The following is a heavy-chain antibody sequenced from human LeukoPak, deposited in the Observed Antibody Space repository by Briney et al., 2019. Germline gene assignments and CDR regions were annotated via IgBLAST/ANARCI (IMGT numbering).Heavy chain of an antibody. CDR1: GYSFTSYW. CDR2: TRSTMT. Sequence: GESLKISCKGSGYSFTSYWIGWVRQAPGKGLEWIGRTRSTMTYHAASVKGRFTISRDDSKNSLYLQMNSLKTEDTAVYYCVRGAGSVGANDYWGQGTLVTVSS. D-gene: IGHD1-26*01. CDR3: VRGAGSVGANDY. V-gene: IGHV3-72*01. J-gene: IGHJ4*02.